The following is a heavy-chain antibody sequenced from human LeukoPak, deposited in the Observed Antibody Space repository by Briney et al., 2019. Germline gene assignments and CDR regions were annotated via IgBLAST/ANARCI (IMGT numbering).Heavy chain of an antibody. D-gene: IGHD3-22*01. Sequence: SETLSLTCTVSGGSISSSDYFWAWIRQPPGKGLEWIGNIYYSGNTYYNPSLKSRVTISVDTSQSQFSLKLSSVTAADTAVYYCARHSYDSTGSGTNDYWGQGALVTVSS. CDR2: IYYSGNT. CDR3: ARHSYDSTGSGTNDY. J-gene: IGHJ4*02. CDR1: GGSISSSDYF. V-gene: IGHV4-39*01.